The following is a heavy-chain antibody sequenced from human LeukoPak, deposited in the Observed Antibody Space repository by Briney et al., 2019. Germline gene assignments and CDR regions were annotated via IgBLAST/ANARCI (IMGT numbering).Heavy chain of an antibody. V-gene: IGHV3-23*01. CDR1: GFTFSSYA. J-gene: IGHJ4*02. D-gene: IGHD3-3*01. Sequence: GGSLRLSCAASGFTFSSYAMSWVRQAPGKGLEWVSAISGSGGSTYYADSVKGRFTISRDNSKNTLYLQMNSLRAEDTAVYYCAKVGDDDFWSGYLDYWGQGTLVTVSS. CDR3: AKVGDDDFWSGYLDY. CDR2: ISGSGGST.